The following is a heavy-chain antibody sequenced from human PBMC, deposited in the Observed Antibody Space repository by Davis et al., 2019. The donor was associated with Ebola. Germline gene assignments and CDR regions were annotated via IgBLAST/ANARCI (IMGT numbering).Heavy chain of an antibody. CDR2: IYSGAGGST. CDR3: ARENAVLQLEVLIHYYGMDV. Sequence: GESLKISCAASGFTVSSNYMTWVRQAPGKGLEWVSIIYSGAGGSTNYADSVKGRFTISRDNAKNSLYLQVNSLRAEDTAVYYCARENAVLQLEVLIHYYGMDVWGQGTTVTVSS. CDR1: GFTVSSNY. D-gene: IGHD1-1*01. V-gene: IGHV3-66*01. J-gene: IGHJ6*02.